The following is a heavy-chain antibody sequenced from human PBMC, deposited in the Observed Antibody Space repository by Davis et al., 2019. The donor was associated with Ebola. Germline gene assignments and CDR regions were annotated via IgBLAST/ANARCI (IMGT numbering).Heavy chain of an antibody. CDR3: ARGHPELLYLDYYYGMDV. CDR2: INHSGST. D-gene: IGHD2-2*02. CDR1: GGSFSGYY. Sequence: SETLSLTCAVYGGSFSGYYWSWIRQPPGKGLEWIGEINHSGSTNYNPSLKSRVTISVDTSKNQFSLKLSSVTAADTAVHYCARGHPELLYLDYYYGMDVWGQGTTVTVSS. J-gene: IGHJ6*02. V-gene: IGHV4-34*01.